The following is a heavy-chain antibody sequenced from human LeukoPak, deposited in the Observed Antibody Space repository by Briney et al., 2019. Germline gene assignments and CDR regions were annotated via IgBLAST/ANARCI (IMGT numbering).Heavy chain of an antibody. D-gene: IGHD5-12*01. CDR2: IYLIGTN. CDR3: ARHGIGRDGYNYRTFGLPFLSFDY. V-gene: IGHV4-39*01. CDR1: AGSISSRNHS. Sequence: PSETLSLTCTVSAGSISSRNHSWGWIRQPPGKGLEWIGSIYLIGTNYSNPSLKSRVTISVDTSKNQLSLKLRSVTAADTAVYYCARHGIGRDGYNYRTFGLPFLSFDYWGQGTLVTVSS. J-gene: IGHJ4*02.